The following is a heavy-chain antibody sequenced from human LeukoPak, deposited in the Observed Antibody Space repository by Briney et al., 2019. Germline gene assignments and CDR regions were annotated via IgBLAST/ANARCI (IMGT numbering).Heavy chain of an antibody. J-gene: IGHJ6*03. D-gene: IGHD3-16*01. CDR2: IYHSGST. CDR3: ARVGEVIYYMDV. V-gene: IGHV4-38-2*02. Sequence: SETLSLTCTVSGGSINSYYWGWIRQPPGKGLEWIGSIYHSGSTYYNPSLKSRVTISVDTSKNQFSLKLSSVTAADTAVYYCARVGEVIYYMDVWGKGTTVTVSS. CDR1: GGSINSYY.